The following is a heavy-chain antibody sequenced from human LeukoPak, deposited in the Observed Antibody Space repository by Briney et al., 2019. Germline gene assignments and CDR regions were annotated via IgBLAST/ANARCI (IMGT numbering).Heavy chain of an antibody. Sequence: PSETLSLTCAVYGGSFSGYYWSWIRQPPGKGLEWIGEINRSGSTNYNPSLKSRVTISVDTSKNQFSLNLQSVTPEDTAVYYCARNLIPEQLVVNFWGQGTLVTVSS. CDR3: ARNLIPEQLVVNF. V-gene: IGHV4-34*01. D-gene: IGHD6-13*01. J-gene: IGHJ4*02. CDR1: GGSFSGYY. CDR2: INRSGST.